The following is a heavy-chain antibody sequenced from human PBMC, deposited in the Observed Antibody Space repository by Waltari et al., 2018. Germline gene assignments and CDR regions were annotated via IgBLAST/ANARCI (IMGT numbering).Heavy chain of an antibody. CDR2: IRYDGSKK. Sequence: RLSCAASGFTFSSYGMHWVRQAPGKGLEWVAFIRYDGSKKYYADSVKGRFTISRDNSKNTLYLQMNSLRAEDTAVYYCANLENYWGQGTLVTVSS. CDR3: ANLENY. J-gene: IGHJ4*02. V-gene: IGHV3-30*02. CDR1: GFTFSSYG.